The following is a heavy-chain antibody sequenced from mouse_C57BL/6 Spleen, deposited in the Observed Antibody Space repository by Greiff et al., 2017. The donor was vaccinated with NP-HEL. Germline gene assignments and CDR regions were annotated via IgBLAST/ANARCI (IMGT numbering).Heavy chain of an antibody. Sequence: EVQLQQSGPELVKPGASVKMSCKASGYTFTDYNMHWVKQSHGKSLEWIGYINPNNGGTSYNQKFKGKATLTVNKSSSTAYMELRSLTSEYSAVYYCARRYYGSSPFDYWGQGTTLTVSS. V-gene: IGHV1-22*01. CDR1: GYTFTDYN. CDR2: INPNNGGT. J-gene: IGHJ2*01. D-gene: IGHD1-1*01. CDR3: ARRYYGSSPFDY.